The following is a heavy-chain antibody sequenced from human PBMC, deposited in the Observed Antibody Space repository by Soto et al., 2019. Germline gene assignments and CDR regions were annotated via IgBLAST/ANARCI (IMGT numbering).Heavy chain of an antibody. CDR2: TYYRSNWYT. J-gene: IGHJ4*02. CDR1: GDSVSSTGTA. V-gene: IGHV6-1*01. CDR3: ARGSYYSGWV. Sequence: SQTLSLTCAISGDSVSSTGTAWSWIRQSPSRGLEWLGRTYYRSNWYTDYAVSVKSRITISPDTSKNQFSLQLNSVTPEDTAVYYCARGSYYSGWVWGQGTLVTVSS. D-gene: IGHD6-19*01.